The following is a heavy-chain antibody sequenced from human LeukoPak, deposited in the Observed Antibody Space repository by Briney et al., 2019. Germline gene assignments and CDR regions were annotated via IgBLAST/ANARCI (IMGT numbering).Heavy chain of an antibody. CDR3: ARRDYYYGIATIAAFDR. CDR2: IYPGDSNT. Sequence: GESLKISCKGSGYSFSNFKIGWVRQMPGKGLEWMGIIYPGDSNTKYSSSFQGQVTISVDKSISTAYLQWSSLKASDTAMYYCARRDYYYGIATIAAFDRWGQGTLVTVSS. D-gene: IGHD3-22*01. CDR1: GYSFSNFK. V-gene: IGHV5-51*01. J-gene: IGHJ4*02.